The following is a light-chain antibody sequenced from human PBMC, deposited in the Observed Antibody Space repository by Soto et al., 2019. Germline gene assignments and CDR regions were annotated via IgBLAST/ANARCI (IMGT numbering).Light chain of an antibody. CDR2: NTN. CDR3: LLSYSGARSYV. V-gene: IGLV7-46*01. Sequence: QAVVTQEPSLTVSPGGTVTLTCGSSTGAVTSGHYPYWFQQKPGQAPRTLIYNTNNKHSWTPARFSGSLLGGKAALTVSGAQPEDEAEYYCLLSYSGARSYVFGPGTKVTVL. CDR1: TGAVTSGHY. J-gene: IGLJ1*01.